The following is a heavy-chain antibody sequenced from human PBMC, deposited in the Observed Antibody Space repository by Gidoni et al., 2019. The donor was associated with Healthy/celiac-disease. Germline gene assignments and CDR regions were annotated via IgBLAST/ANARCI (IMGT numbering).Heavy chain of an antibody. Sequence: QITLKESGPTLVTPTQTLTLTCTFPGFPLSTSGLGVGWIRQPPGKALEWLALIYWEDDKRYSPSLKSRLTITKDTSKNQVVLTMTNMDPVDTATYYCAHTRYSSSPLYFDYWGQGTLVTVSS. CDR2: IYWEDDK. D-gene: IGHD6-13*01. CDR1: GFPLSTSGLG. CDR3: AHTRYSSSPLYFDY. J-gene: IGHJ4*02. V-gene: IGHV2-5*02.